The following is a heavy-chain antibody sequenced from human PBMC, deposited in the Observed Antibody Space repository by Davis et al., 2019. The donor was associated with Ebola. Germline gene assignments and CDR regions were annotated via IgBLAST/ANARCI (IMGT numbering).Heavy chain of an antibody. CDR2: INPDGGRT. Sequence: ASVKVSCKASGYTFSRYYIHWVRQAPGQGPEWMGIINPDGGRTSYAHRFEGRVTMTWDTSTSTVYMELSSLRSDDTAVYYCARHPLADVVVRPAPGAPPRAQRPW. V-gene: IGHV1-46*01. D-gene: IGHD2-8*01. CDR3: ARHPLADVVVRPAPGAPPRAQRP. CDR1: GYTFSRYY. J-gene: IGHJ5*02.